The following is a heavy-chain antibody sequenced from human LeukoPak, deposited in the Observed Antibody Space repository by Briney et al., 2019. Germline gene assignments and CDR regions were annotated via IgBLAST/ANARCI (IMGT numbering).Heavy chain of an antibody. D-gene: IGHD3-16*02. CDR3: ARVGHYDYVWGSYRPFDY. CDR1: GFTFSSYW. V-gene: IGHV3-7*01. CDR2: IKKDGSEK. Sequence: GGSLRLSCAASGFTFSSYWMSWVRQAPGKGLEWVANIKKDGSEKYYVDSVKGRFTISRDNAKNSLYLQMNSLRAEDTAVYYCARVGHYDYVWGSYRPFDYWGQGTRVTVSS. J-gene: IGHJ4*02.